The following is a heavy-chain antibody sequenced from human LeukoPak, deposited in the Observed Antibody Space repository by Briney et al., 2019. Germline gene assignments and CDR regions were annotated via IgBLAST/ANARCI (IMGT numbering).Heavy chain of an antibody. CDR2: IYSGGST. CDR1: GFTVSSNY. D-gene: IGHD3-10*01. Sequence: GGSLRLSCAASGFTVSSNYMSWVRQAPGRGLEWVSVIYSGGSTYYADSVKGRFTISRDNSKNTLFLQMNSLKAGDTAVYYCARGTVTMVDYWGQGTLVTVSS. J-gene: IGHJ4*02. V-gene: IGHV3-66*01. CDR3: ARGTVTMVDY.